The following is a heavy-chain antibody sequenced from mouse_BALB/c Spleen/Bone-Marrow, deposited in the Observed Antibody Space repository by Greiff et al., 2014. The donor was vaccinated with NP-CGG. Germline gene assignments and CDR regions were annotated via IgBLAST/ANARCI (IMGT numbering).Heavy chain of an antibody. D-gene: IGHD1-1*01. CDR3: ARGGYYGSSLDWYFDV. CDR1: GYTFTDYY. J-gene: IGHJ1*01. Sequence: VKLEQSGPELVKPGASVKMSCKASGYTFTDYYMKWVKQSHGKSLEWIGDINPNNGDTFYNQKFKGKATLTVDKSSSTAYMQLNGLTSEDSAVYYCARGGYYGSSLDWYFDVWGAGTTVTVSS. CDR2: INPNNGDT. V-gene: IGHV1-26*01.